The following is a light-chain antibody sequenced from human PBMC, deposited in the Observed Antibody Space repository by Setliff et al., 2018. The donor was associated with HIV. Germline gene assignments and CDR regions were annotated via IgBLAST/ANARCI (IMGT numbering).Light chain of an antibody. J-gene: IGLJ1*01. CDR3: QSYDSSLSGYV. Sequence: QSALPQPPSVSGAPGQRVTISCTGSSSNIGAGYDVHWYQQLPGTAPKLLIYGNINRPSGVPDRFSGSKSGTSASLAITGLQAEDEADYYCQSYDSSLSGYVFGTGTKVTVL. CDR1: SSNIGAGYD. V-gene: IGLV1-40*01. CDR2: GNI.